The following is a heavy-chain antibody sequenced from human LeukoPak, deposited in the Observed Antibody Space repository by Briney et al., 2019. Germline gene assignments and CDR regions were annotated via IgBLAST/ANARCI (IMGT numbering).Heavy chain of an antibody. J-gene: IGHJ6*02. Sequence: GGSLRLSCADSGFTFSSYAMHWVRRAPGKGPEWVAVISYDGSYKYYADSVKGRSTISRDNSKSTLYLQMNSLRAEDTAVYYCARARIAVAGTGYYYGMDVWGQGTTVTVSS. CDR3: ARARIAVAGTGYYYGMDV. CDR1: GFTFSSYA. CDR2: ISYDGSYK. V-gene: IGHV3-30-3*01. D-gene: IGHD6-19*01.